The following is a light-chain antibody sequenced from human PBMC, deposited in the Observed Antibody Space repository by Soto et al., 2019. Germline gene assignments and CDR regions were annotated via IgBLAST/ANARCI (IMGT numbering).Light chain of an antibody. Sequence: QSVLTQPPSVSAAPGQRVTISCSGSSSNIGNNHVSRYQQIPGTAPKLLIYDNNKRPSGIPDRFSGSKSGTSATLGITGLQTGDEADYFCASWDSSLSSGLFGVGTKVTVL. J-gene: IGLJ2*01. CDR1: SSNIGNNH. CDR3: ASWDSSLSSGL. CDR2: DNN. V-gene: IGLV1-51*01.